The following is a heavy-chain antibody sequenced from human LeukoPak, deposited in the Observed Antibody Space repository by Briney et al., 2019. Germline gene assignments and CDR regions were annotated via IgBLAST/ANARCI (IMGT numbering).Heavy chain of an antibody. CDR3: ARAKGSYSFDY. Sequence: GGSLRLFCAASGFTFSDSYMGWIRQAPGKGLEYISHISSSGSTTYYADSMKGRFTISRDNAKNSLYVQMNSLRAEDTAVYYCARAKGSYSFDYWGQGTLVTVSS. CDR2: ISSSGSTT. D-gene: IGHD3-10*01. J-gene: IGHJ4*02. V-gene: IGHV3-11*01. CDR1: GFTFSDSY.